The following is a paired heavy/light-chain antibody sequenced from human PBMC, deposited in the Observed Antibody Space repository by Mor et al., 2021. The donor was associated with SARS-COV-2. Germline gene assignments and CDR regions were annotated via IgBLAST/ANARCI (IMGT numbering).Heavy chain of an antibody. V-gene: IGHV3-64D*06. CDR2: IDSQGGNI. Sequence: EVQLVESGGGLVQPGGSLRLSCSASGFSFSSFAMHWVRQAPGKGLEYVSSIDSQGGNIYYIDSVRGRFTISRDNSRNTLFLQMSSLRVEDTALYYCVKDLIVDGYNNLDYWGHGTLVIVSS. CDR3: VKDLIVDGYNNLDY. J-gene: IGHJ4*01. CDR1: GFSFSSFA. D-gene: IGHD5-12*01.
Light chain of an antibody. CDR3: MQGSKPTT. CDR2: DVS. J-gene: IGKJ1*01. V-gene: IGKV2-29*02. CDR1: QSLLNSNGKTY. Sequence: IVMTQTPLSLSVTPGQPASISCKSSQSLLNSNGKTYLYWYLQKPGQSPQLLIYDVSSRFSGVPDRFSGAGSGTDFTLTISRVEAEDVGVYYCMQGSKPTTFGQGTRVEIK.